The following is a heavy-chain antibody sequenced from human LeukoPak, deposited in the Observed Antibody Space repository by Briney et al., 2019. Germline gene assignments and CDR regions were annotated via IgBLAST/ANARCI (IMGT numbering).Heavy chain of an antibody. D-gene: IGHD6-19*01. V-gene: IGHV3-7*04. Sequence: GGSLSLYCAASGFTYGIYWMSWVRQAPGKGLEWLANIKQDGSEKFYVDSVKGRFTLSRDNAKNSLFLQMNSLRAEDTAVYDCARDYYGSGWYGDYWCQGTLVTVSS. CDR3: ARDYYGSGWYGDY. CDR2: IKQDGSEK. J-gene: IGHJ4*02. CDR1: GFTYGIYW.